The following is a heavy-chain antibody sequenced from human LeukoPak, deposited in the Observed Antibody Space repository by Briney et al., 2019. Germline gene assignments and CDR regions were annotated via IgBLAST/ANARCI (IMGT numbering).Heavy chain of an antibody. CDR1: GFTFSSYG. Sequence: GRSLRLSCAASGFTFSSYGMHWVRQAPGKGLEWVSAISGSGGSTYYADSVKGRFTISRDNSKNTLYLQMNSLRAEDTAVYYCAKVYSSGWYGLPFGDWGQGTLVTVSS. CDR2: ISGSGGST. D-gene: IGHD6-19*01. CDR3: AKVYSSGWYGLPFGD. V-gene: IGHV3-23*01. J-gene: IGHJ4*02.